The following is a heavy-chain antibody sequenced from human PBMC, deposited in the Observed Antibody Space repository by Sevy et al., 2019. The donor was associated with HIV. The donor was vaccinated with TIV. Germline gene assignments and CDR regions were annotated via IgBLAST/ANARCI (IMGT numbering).Heavy chain of an antibody. Sequence: GGSLRLSCAASGFTFSSYAMSWVRQAPGKGLEWVSAISGSGGSTYYADSVKGRFTISRDNSKNTLYLQMNSLRAEDTALYYCAKDCPPYQYKLHIFYYYMDVWGKGTTVTVSS. J-gene: IGHJ6*03. D-gene: IGHD2-2*01. CDR3: AKDCPPYQYKLHIFYYYMDV. CDR1: GFTFSSYA. CDR2: ISGSGGST. V-gene: IGHV3-23*01.